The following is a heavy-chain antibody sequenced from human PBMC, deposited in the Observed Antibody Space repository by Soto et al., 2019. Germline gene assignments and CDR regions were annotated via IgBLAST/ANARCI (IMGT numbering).Heavy chain of an antibody. V-gene: IGHV4-34*01. CDR1: SGSFSGYY. Sequence: QVQLQQWGAGLLKPSETLSLRCVVNSGSFSGYYWTWIRQTPGKGLEWIGEISHSGSTNYNPSLMRRVTMSADTSKRQSSLRLSSVSAADTALYFCARGYESSRRYLPLLDYWGQGTLVSVS. J-gene: IGHJ4*02. CDR2: ISHSGST. CDR3: ARGYESSRRYLPLLDY. D-gene: IGHD3-22*01.